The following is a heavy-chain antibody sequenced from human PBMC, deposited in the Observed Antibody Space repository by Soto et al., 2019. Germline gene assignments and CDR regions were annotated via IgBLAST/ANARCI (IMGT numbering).Heavy chain of an antibody. V-gene: IGHV4-4*02. CDR3: ARRKLEMMYVGWFDP. Sequence: QVQLQESGPGLVKPSETLSLTCAVSGDSISSRNWWSWVRQTPGKGLEYIGEIHHSGSTNYNPSLNSRVTMSVDKSTTQFYLNLNSVTAADTAIYYCARRKLEMMYVGWFDPWGQRTLVPVSS. CDR2: IHHSGST. J-gene: IGHJ5*02. CDR1: GDSISSRNW. D-gene: IGHD2-8*01.